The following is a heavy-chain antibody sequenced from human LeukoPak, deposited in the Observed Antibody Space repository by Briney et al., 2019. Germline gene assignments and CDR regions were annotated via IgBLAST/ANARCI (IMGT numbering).Heavy chain of an antibody. D-gene: IGHD3-16*01. CDR3: AKNRETDNVWTFDL. Sequence: AGSLRLPCVASGFTFSRYTINWIRQAPGRGLEWVSAISGGDTRYYADSVWGRFTVTRDNAKNIVYLQMGNLRPEDTAIYFCAKNRETDNVWTFDLWGRGTMVTVSS. V-gene: IGHV3-23*01. CDR2: ISGGDTR. CDR1: GFTFSRYT. J-gene: IGHJ3*01.